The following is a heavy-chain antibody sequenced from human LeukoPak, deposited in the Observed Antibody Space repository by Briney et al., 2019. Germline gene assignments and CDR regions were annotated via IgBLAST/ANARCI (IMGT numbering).Heavy chain of an antibody. CDR1: GACINSVRYF. CDR2: FFGAET. Sequence: SETLSLTCTVSGACINSVRYFWGWVRQPPGKGLEWIGSFFGAETQYNPSLQSRLILSMDTSMNHFSLDLVSVTAADTAMYFCVVGLETWGAFDFWGRGTMVTVSP. D-gene: IGHD2-15*01. V-gene: IGHV4-39*02. CDR3: VVGLETWGAFDF. J-gene: IGHJ3*01.